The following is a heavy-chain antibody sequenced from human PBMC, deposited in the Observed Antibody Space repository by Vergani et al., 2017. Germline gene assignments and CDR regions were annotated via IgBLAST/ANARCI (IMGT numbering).Heavy chain of an antibody. Sequence: QVQLQESDPGLLKTSQTLSLTCTISGVSFSADTHYLGWNWVRQPAGKGLECIGRIFKSGDFNYNPSLESPLTMSVDTSKNQFTPKLESLTAADTAVYYCERGYAMDVWGPGTTVIVSS. CDR1: GVSFSADTHY. V-gene: IGHV4-61*02. J-gene: IGHJ6*02. CDR3: ERGYAMDV. CDR2: IFKSGDF.